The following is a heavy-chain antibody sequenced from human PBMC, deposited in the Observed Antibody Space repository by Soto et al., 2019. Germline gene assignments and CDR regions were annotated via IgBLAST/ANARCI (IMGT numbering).Heavy chain of an antibody. D-gene: IGHD3-22*01. Sequence: QVQLVQSGAEVKKPGASVKASCKASGYTFTTYYMHWIRQAPGQGLEWMGIIDPTAGSTSPAQKFQGRVTRTRDTSTSTVYMDLRSLRSEDTAVYYCVRAGYYDSSGYDGFDIWGQGTMVTVSS. J-gene: IGHJ3*02. CDR1: GYTFTTYY. V-gene: IGHV1-46*01. CDR2: IDPTAGST. CDR3: VRAGYYDSSGYDGFDI.